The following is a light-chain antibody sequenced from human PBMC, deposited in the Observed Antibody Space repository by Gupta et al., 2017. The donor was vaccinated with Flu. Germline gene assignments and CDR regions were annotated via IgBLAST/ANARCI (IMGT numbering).Light chain of an antibody. CDR2: GAS. Sequence: ATLSVFPGERATLSCRASQSVSSSYLAWYQQKPGQAPRLLIYGASTRATGIPARFSGSGSGTEFTLTISSLQSEDFALYYCQQYKNWPLTFGQGTRLETK. V-gene: IGKV3-15*01. CDR3: QQYKNWPLT. CDR1: QSVSSSY. J-gene: IGKJ5*01.